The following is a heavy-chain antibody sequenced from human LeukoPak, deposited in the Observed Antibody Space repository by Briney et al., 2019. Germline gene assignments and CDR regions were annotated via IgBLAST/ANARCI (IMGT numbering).Heavy chain of an antibody. Sequence: PGGSLRLSCAGSGFTFSSYEMSWVRQAPGKGLEWVANIKQDGSEKYYVDSVKGRFTISRDNAKNSLYLQMNTLRAEDTAVYYCARDNCTGTSCHHFDYWGQGTLVTVSS. J-gene: IGHJ4*02. CDR1: GFTFSSYE. CDR2: IKQDGSEK. CDR3: ARDNCTGTSCHHFDY. V-gene: IGHV3-7*01. D-gene: IGHD2-2*01.